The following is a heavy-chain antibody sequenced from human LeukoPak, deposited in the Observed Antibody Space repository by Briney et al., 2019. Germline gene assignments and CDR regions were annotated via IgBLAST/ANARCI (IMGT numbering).Heavy chain of an antibody. V-gene: IGHV3-7*01. D-gene: IGHD5-12*01. CDR3: EVDGY. CDR1: GFTFSDYY. J-gene: IGHJ4*02. Sequence: GGSLRLSCTASGFTFSDYYMTWVRQAPGKGLEWVANIKQDGSEKYYVDSVKGRFTISRDNAKNSLYLQMNSLRAEDMAVYYCEVDGYWGQGTLVTVSS. CDR2: IKQDGSEK.